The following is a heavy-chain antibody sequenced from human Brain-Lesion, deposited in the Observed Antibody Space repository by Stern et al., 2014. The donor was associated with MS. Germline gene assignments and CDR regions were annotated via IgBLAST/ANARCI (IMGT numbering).Heavy chain of an antibody. CDR2: ICWYSGTI. J-gene: IGHJ4*02. CDR3: ARDITGSSAYFAY. Sequence: QLVESGGDLVQPGRSLRFSCAAFGFTFDDYAMHWVRQAPGKGLEWVAGICWYSGTIGYAGSVKGRFTTSRDNAYSSLYLQRNSLRPEDTDLYYCARDITGSSAYFAYWGQGTLVTVSS. CDR1: GFTFDDYA. D-gene: IGHD1-14*01. V-gene: IGHV3-9*01.